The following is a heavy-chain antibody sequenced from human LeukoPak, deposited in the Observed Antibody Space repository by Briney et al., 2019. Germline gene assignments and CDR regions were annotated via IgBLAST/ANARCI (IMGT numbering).Heavy chain of an antibody. CDR1: GDSVSSNSAA. CDR3: ARDLAAAGTSFYPHFDY. D-gene: IGHD6-13*01. V-gene: IGHV6-1*01. Sequence: SQTLSLTCAISGDSVSSNSAAWNWIRQSPSRGLEWLGRTYYRSKWYNDYAVSVKSRITINPDTSKNQFSLQLNSVTPEDTAVYYCARDLAAAGTSFYPHFDYWGQGTLVTVSS. J-gene: IGHJ4*02. CDR2: TYYRSKWYN.